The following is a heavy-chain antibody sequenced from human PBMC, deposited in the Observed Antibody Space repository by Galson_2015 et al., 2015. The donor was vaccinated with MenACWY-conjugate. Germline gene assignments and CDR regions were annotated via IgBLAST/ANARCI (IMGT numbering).Heavy chain of an antibody. CDR1: GYSFTSYW. V-gene: IGHV5-51*01. Sequence: QSGAEVKKPGESLKISCTGSGYSFTSYWIGWVRQMPGKGLEWMGIIYPGDSDTRYSPSFQGQVTISADKSISTAYLQWSSLKASDTAMYYCARHKVVAAGDCYGMDVWGQGTTVTVSS. CDR2: IYPGDSDT. CDR3: ARHKVVAAGDCYGMDV. D-gene: IGHD2-15*01. J-gene: IGHJ6*02.